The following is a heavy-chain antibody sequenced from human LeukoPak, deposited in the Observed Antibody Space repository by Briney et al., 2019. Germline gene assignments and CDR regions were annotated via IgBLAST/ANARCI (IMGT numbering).Heavy chain of an antibody. CDR1: GFTFSSYA. J-gene: IGHJ4*02. CDR2: ISGSGGST. V-gene: IGHV3-23*01. Sequence: GGSLRLSCAASGFTFSSYAMSWVSQAPGKGLEWVSAISGSGGSTYYADSVKGRFTISRDNSKNTLYLQMNSLRAEDTAVYYCAKDLTMTTVGNFDYWGQGTLVTVSS. D-gene: IGHD4-17*01. CDR3: AKDLTMTTVGNFDY.